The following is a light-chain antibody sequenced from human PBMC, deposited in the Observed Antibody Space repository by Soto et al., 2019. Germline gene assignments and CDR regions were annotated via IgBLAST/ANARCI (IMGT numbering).Light chain of an antibody. J-gene: IGKJ1*01. CDR1: QTINRY. CDR2: AAT. CDR3: QQLNSYPPE. Sequence: QLTQSPSSLSASIGDRVTITCRATQTINRYLAWYQQKPGAAPKLLIYAATSLQSGVPSRFSGGASETEFTLTISSLQSDDFATYYCQQLNSYPPEFGQGTKVEIK. V-gene: IGKV1-9*01.